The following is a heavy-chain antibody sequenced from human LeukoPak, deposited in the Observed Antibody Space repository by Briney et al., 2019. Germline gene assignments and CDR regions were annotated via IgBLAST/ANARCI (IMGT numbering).Heavy chain of an antibody. CDR2: INPKSGAA. J-gene: IGHJ4*02. Sequence: ASVKVSCKASGYIFSDYYMHRVRQAPGQGLEWLGWINPKSGAADYAQQFRGRVTMTRDTSINTDYMEMKRVTSDDTAVYYCARGAEAETSPLDFWGQGTLV. CDR1: GYIFSDYY. CDR3: ARGAEAETSPLDF. D-gene: IGHD6-13*01. V-gene: IGHV1-2*02.